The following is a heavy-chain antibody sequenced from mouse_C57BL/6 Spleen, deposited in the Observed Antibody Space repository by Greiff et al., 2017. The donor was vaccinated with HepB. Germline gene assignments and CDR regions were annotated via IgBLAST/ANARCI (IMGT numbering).Heavy chain of an antibody. Sequence: VQLVESAAELVKPGASVKISCKASGYAFCSYWMNWVKQRPGKGLEWIGQIYPGDGDTNYNGKFKGKATLTADKSSSTAYMQLSSLTSEDSAVYFCARAVYGSSYGYWGQGTTLTVSS. J-gene: IGHJ2*01. CDR2: IYPGDGDT. V-gene: IGHV1-80*01. CDR1: GYAFCSYW. D-gene: IGHD1-1*01. CDR3: ARAVYGSSYGY.